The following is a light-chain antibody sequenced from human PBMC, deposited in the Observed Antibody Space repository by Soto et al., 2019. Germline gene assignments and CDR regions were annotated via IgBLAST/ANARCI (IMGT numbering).Light chain of an antibody. J-gene: IGLJ1*01. Sequence: QSALTQPASVSGSPGQSITISCTGTSSDVGGYYSVSWYQQHPGKAPKLMIYDVTNRPSGVSNRFSGSKSGNTASLTISGLQAEDEADYYCGSYTSSSTDVFGTGTELTVL. CDR2: DVT. V-gene: IGLV2-14*01. CDR1: SSDVGGYYS. CDR3: GSYTSSSTDV.